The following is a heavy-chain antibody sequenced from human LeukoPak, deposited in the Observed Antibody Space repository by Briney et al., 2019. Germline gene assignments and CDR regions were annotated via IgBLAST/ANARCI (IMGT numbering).Heavy chain of an antibody. V-gene: IGHV3-23*01. Sequence: PGGSLRLSCAASGFTFSSYSMNWVRQAPGKGLEWVSAISGSGGSTYYADSVKGRFTISRDNSKNTLYLQMNSLRAEDTAVYYCAKGLQQLVPFWFDPWGQGTLVTVSS. CDR2: ISGSGGST. CDR3: AKGLQQLVPFWFDP. J-gene: IGHJ5*02. D-gene: IGHD6-13*01. CDR1: GFTFSSYS.